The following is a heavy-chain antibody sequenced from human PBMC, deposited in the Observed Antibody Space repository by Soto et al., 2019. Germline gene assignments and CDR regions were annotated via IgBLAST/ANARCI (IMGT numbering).Heavy chain of an antibody. CDR2: ISSSSSYI. CDR1: GFTFSSYS. Sequence: GGSLRLSCAASGFTFSSYSMNWVRQAPGKGLEWVSSISSSSSYIYYADSVKGRFTISRDNAKNSLYLQMNSLRVEDTAVYYCATLDTAEIQTAAYWGQGTLVTVS. J-gene: IGHJ4*02. V-gene: IGHV3-21*01. CDR3: ATLDTAEIQTAAY. D-gene: IGHD5-18*01.